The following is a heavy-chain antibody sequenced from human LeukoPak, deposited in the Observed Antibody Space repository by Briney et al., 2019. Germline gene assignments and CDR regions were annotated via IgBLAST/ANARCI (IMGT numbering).Heavy chain of an antibody. CDR3: ARDAVYYDILTGYLYYYGMDV. V-gene: IGHV4-31*03. J-gene: IGHJ6*02. D-gene: IGHD3-9*01. CDR1: GGSISSGGYY. CDR2: IYYSGST. Sequence: PSETLSLTCTVSGGSISSGGYYWSWIRQHPGKGLEWIGYIYYSGSTYYNPSLKSRVTISVDTSKNQFSLKLSSVTAADTAVYYCARDAVYYDILTGYLYYYGMDVWGQGTTVTVSS.